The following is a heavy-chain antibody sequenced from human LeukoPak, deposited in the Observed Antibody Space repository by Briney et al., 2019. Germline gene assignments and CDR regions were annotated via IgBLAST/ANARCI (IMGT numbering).Heavy chain of an antibody. CDR1: GGSFSSYY. Sequence: PSETLSLACAVYGGSFSSYYWGWIRQPPEKGLEWIGSVYHTGKTYYNPSLKNRVTISVETSKNHFSLSLRSVTASDTAIYFCARLHVYYYGWFDPWGQGTLVTVSS. J-gene: IGHJ5*02. V-gene: IGHV4-34*01. CDR3: ARLHVYYYGWFDP. D-gene: IGHD2-8*01. CDR2: VYHTGKT.